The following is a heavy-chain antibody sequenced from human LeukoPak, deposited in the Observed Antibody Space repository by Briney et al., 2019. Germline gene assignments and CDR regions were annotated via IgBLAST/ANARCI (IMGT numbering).Heavy chain of an antibody. CDR2: TYYRSKWYN. J-gene: IGHJ3*02. V-gene: IGHV6-1*01. Sequence: SQTLSLTCAISGDSVSSNSAAWNWIRQSPSRGLEWLGRTYYRSKWYNEHAVFVKSRMTINPDTSKNQFSLQLNSLTPEDTAVYYCARFSRDAFDIWGQGTMVSVSS. CDR1: GDSVSSNSAA. CDR3: ARFSRDAFDI. D-gene: IGHD3-3*02.